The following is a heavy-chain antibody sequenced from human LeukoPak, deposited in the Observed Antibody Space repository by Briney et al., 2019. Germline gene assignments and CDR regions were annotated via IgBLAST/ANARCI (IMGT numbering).Heavy chain of an antibody. CDR2: ISSNGGST. CDR3: ARGGITKFDY. J-gene: IGHJ4*02. CDR1: GFTFSSYA. V-gene: IGHV3-64*01. D-gene: IGHD3-10*01. Sequence: PGGSLILSCAASGFTFSSYAMHWVRQAPGKGLEYVSAISSNGGSTYYANSVKGRFTISRDNSKNTLYLQMGSLRAEDMAVYYCARGGITKFDYWGQGSLVTVSS.